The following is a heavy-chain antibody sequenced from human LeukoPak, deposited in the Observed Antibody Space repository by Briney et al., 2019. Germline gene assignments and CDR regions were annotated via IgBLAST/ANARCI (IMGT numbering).Heavy chain of an antibody. J-gene: IGHJ4*02. V-gene: IGHV4-59*01. CDR2: IYYSGST. Sequence: PSETLSLTCTVSGGSFSSYYWTWIRQPPGKGLEWIGYIYYSGSTSYNPSLKSRVTISVDTSKNQFSLRLSSVTAANTAVYYCARGRLARSPYFDYWGQGTLVSVSS. CDR1: GGSFSSYY. CDR3: ARGRLARSPYFDY. D-gene: IGHD6-19*01.